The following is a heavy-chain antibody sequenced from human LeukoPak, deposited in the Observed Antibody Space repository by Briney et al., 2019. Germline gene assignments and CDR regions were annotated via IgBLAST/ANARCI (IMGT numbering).Heavy chain of an antibody. D-gene: IGHD3-10*01. J-gene: IGHJ6*02. CDR2: ISAYNGNT. Sequence: EASVKVSCKASGYTFTSYGISWVRQAPGQGLEWMGWISAYNGNTNYAQKLQGGVTMTTDTSTSTAYMELRSLRSDDTAVYYCARVRGSGSPTPYYYYGMDVWGQGTTVTVSS. V-gene: IGHV1-18*01. CDR1: GYTFTSYG. CDR3: ARVRGSGSPTPYYYYGMDV.